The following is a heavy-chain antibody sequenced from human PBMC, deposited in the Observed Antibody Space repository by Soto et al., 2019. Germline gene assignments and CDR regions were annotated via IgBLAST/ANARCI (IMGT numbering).Heavy chain of an antibody. D-gene: IGHD3-10*01. CDR1: GFNFSHYA. CDR3: ASQYYYGSGSTVYYFDY. Sequence: GGSLRLSCAASGFNFSHYAMHWVRQAPGKGLEWLAIISLEGSNKYSAKPVKDRFTISRDNSKSTLYLQMNSLRPEDTAVYYCASQYYYGSGSTVYYFDYWGQGTLVTVSS. V-gene: IGHV3-30*03. J-gene: IGHJ4*02. CDR2: ISLEGSNK.